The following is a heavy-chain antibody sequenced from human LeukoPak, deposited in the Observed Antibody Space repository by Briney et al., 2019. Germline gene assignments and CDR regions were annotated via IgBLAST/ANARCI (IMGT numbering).Heavy chain of an antibody. D-gene: IGHD3-10*01. V-gene: IGHV4-39*01. Sequence: PSETLSLTCTVSGGSFSSSTYCWGWIRQPPGKGLEWIGNIYYSENTYYNASLKSRATLSADTSRKQFSLKLTSVTAADTAVYYCARRRLGGYFDYWGQGILSPSPQ. J-gene: IGHJ4*02. CDR2: IYYSENT. CDR1: GGSFSSSTYC. CDR3: ARRRLGGYFDY.